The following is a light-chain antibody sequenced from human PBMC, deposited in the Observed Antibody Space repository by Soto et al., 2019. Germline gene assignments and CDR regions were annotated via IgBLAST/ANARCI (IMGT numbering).Light chain of an antibody. CDR2: KAS. J-gene: IGKJ5*01. Sequence: DIQMTQSPSSVSASVGDRVTITCRASQGISNWLAWYRQKPGKAPKLLIYKASTLKSGVPSRFSGSGSGTDFALTISSLQPEDFATYYCQQSYSMPVTFGQGTRLEIK. V-gene: IGKV1-12*01. CDR3: QQSYSMPVT. CDR1: QGISNW.